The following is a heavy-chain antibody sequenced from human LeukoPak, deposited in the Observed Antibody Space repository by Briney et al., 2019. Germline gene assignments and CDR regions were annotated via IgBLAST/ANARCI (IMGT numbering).Heavy chain of an antibody. CDR3: ARTGIAVAGTAFDI. Sequence: PGRSLRLSCAASGSTFSSYGMHWARQAPGKGLEWVAVISYDGSNKYYADSVKGRFTISRDNSKNTLYLQMNSLRAEDTAVYYCARTGIAVAGTAFDIWGQGTMVTVSS. D-gene: IGHD6-19*01. J-gene: IGHJ3*02. V-gene: IGHV3-30*03. CDR1: GSTFSSYG. CDR2: ISYDGSNK.